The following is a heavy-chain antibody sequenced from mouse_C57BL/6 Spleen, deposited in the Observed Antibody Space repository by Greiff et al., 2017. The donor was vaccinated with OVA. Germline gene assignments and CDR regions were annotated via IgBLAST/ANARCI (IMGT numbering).Heavy chain of an antibody. CDR2: IYPGNSDT. Sequence: VQLQQPGTELVKPGASVKLSCKASGYTFTSYWMHWVKQRPGQGLEWIGAIYPGNSDTSYNQKFKGKAKLTAVTSASTAYMELSSLTNEDSAVYYCTRPYGSREEAWFAYWGQGTLVTVSA. J-gene: IGHJ3*01. CDR3: TRPYGSREEAWFAY. V-gene: IGHV1-5*01. CDR1: GYTFTSYW. D-gene: IGHD1-1*01.